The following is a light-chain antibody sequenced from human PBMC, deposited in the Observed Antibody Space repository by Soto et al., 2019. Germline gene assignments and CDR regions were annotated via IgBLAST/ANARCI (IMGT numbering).Light chain of an antibody. J-gene: IGKJ5*01. Sequence: EIVLTQSPATLSLSPGERATLSCRASQSVSSYLALYQQKPGQAPRLLIYDASNRATGIPARFSGSGSGTDFTLPISSLEPEDFAVYYCQQRSNWPLITFGQGTRLEIK. CDR1: QSVSSY. CDR2: DAS. CDR3: QQRSNWPLIT. V-gene: IGKV3-11*01.